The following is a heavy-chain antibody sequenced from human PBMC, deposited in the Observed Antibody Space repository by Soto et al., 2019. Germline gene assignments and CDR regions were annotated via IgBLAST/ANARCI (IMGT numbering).Heavy chain of an antibody. D-gene: IGHD2-21*01. V-gene: IGHV4-31*03. CDR1: GGSISSGGFY. J-gene: IGHJ4*02. CDR3: AGDRNCGGECYSV. CDR2: IYYSGYT. Sequence: QVQLQESGPGLVKPSQTLSLTCTVSGGSISSGGFYWSWIRQHPGKGLEWIGYIYYSGYTYYNPSLKSRLTISVDSSKNQVSLKLTSVTVADTAVYYCAGDRNCGGECYSVWGQGTLVTVSS.